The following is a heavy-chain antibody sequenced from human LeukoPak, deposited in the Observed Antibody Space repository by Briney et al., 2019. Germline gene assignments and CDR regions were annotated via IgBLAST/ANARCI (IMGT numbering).Heavy chain of an antibody. CDR2: INTDGSTT. V-gene: IGHV3-74*01. Sequence: GGSLRPSCAASGFTFSNDWMHWVRQAPGKGLVWVSCINTDGSTTTYADSVKGRFTISRDNAKNTLYLQMNSLRVEDTAVYYCARGRDGSYHYWGQGTLVTVSS. J-gene: IGHJ4*02. CDR1: GFTFSNDW. D-gene: IGHD1-26*01. CDR3: ARGRDGSYHY.